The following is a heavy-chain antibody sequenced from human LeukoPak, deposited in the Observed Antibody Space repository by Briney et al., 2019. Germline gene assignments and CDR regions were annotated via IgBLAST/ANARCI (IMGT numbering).Heavy chain of an antibody. CDR1: GYTFTSYG. V-gene: IGHV1-18*04. J-gene: IGHJ4*02. D-gene: IGHD6-13*01. CDR2: ISAYNGNT. Sequence: ASVKVSCKASGYTFTSYGITCVRQAPGQGLEWMGWISAYNGNTNYAQKLQGRVTMTTDTSTSTAYMELRSLRSDDTAVYYCARAGSIAAAVDFDYWGQGTLVTVSS. CDR3: ARAGSIAAAVDFDY.